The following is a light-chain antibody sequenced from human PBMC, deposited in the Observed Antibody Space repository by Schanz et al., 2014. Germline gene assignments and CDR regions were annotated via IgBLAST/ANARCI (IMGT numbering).Light chain of an antibody. CDR2: AAC. CDR3: QQRSNWPLT. V-gene: IGKV3-11*01. J-gene: IGKJ4*01. CDR1: QSVSGSY. Sequence: EIVLTQSPATLSLSPGERATLSCRASQSVSGSYLAWYQRKPGQAPRLLIYAACVRATGIPARFSGSGSGADFTLTISSLEPEDFAVYYCQQRSNWPLTFGGGTKVEIK.